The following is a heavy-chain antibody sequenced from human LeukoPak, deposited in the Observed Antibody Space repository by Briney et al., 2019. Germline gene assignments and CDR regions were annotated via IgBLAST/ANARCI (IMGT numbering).Heavy chain of an antibody. CDR3: ARLPDVSGWPFDY. CDR1: DDSISRDF. Sequence: SETLSLTCTASDDSISRDFWTWIRQPPGKGLEWIGYIRYSGRTEYNPSLKSRVTISIQTSKNQFSLKLTSVTAADTAIYYCARLPDVSGWPFDYCGQGILVTVSS. V-gene: IGHV4-59*01. J-gene: IGHJ4*02. CDR2: IRYSGRT. D-gene: IGHD6-19*01.